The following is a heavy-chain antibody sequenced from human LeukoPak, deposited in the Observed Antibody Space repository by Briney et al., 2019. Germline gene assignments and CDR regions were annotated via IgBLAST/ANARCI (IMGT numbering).Heavy chain of an antibody. J-gene: IGHJ6*03. CDR2: INWNGGST. D-gene: IGHD3-16*01. CDR1: GFSNSW. Sequence: PGGSLRLSCAASGFSNSWMSWVRHAPGQGLEWVSGINWNGGSTGYADSVKGRFTISRDNAKNSLYLQMNSLRAEDTAVYYCARGRGTYYYYMDVWGKGTTVTVSS. V-gene: IGHV3-20*04. CDR3: ARGRGTYYYYMDV.